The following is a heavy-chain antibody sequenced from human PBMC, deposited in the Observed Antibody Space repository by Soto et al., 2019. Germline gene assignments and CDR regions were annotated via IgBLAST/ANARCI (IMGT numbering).Heavy chain of an antibody. CDR3: AKDRLELRYAYYYGMDV. J-gene: IGHJ6*02. V-gene: IGHV3-30*18. CDR1: GFTFSSYG. CDR2: ISYDGSNK. D-gene: IGHD1-7*01. Sequence: SLRLSCAASGFTFSSYGMHWVRQAPGKGLEWVAVISYDGSNKYYADSVKGRFTISRDNSKNMLYLQMNSLRAEDTAVYYCAKDRLELRYAYYYGMDVWGQGTTVTVS.